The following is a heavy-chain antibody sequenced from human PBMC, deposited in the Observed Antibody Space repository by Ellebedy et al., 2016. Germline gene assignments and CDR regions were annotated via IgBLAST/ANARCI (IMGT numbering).Heavy chain of an antibody. CDR2: ISYDGTNK. Sequence: GESLKISXAASGFTFSSYAIHWVRQAPGKGLEWVAVISYDGTNKYHADSVKGRFTISRDNSKNILYLQMNSLRGEDTALYICATEGVATSGFDYWGQGTLVTVSS. D-gene: IGHD5-12*01. CDR1: GFTFSSYA. J-gene: IGHJ4*02. V-gene: IGHV3-30*14. CDR3: ATEGVATSGFDY.